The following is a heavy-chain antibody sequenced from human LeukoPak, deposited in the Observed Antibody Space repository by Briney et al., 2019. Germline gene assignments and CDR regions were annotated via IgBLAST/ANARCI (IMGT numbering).Heavy chain of an antibody. J-gene: IGHJ3*02. Sequence: AGGSLRLSCAASGFTFDDYAMHWVRQAPGKGLEWVSGISWNSGSIGYADSVKGRFTISRDNAKNSLYLQMNSLRAEDMALYYCAESHRIAAAGDAFDIWGQGTMVTVSS. CDR1: GFTFDDYA. CDR3: AESHRIAAAGDAFDI. V-gene: IGHV3-9*03. CDR2: ISWNSGSI. D-gene: IGHD6-13*01.